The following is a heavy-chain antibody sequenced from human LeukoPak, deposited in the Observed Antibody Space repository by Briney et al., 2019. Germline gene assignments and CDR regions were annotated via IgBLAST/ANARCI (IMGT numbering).Heavy chain of an antibody. CDR3: ARGLGSSGYYDAFDI. Sequence: SETLSLTCTVSGGSISSYYWSWIRQPAGKGLEWIRRIYTSGSTNYNPSLKSRVTMSVDTSKNQFSLKLSSVTAADTAVYYCARGLGSSGYYDAFDIWGQGTMVTVSS. V-gene: IGHV4-4*07. CDR1: GGSISSYY. CDR2: IYTSGST. J-gene: IGHJ3*02. D-gene: IGHD3-22*01.